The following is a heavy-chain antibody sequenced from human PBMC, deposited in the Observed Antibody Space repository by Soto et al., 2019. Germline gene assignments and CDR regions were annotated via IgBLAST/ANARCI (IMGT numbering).Heavy chain of an antibody. Sequence: PGGSLRLSCVVSGFPFSTSNMNWVRQAPGKGLEWVSFISRSSTYIYYADSVKGRFTISRDDAENSLFLQMNRLRAEDTAVYYCARGVLPISSTSWFDPWGQGTLVTVSS. CDR1: GFPFSTSN. D-gene: IGHD3-16*01. CDR3: ARGVLPISSTSWFDP. CDR2: ISRSSTYI. J-gene: IGHJ5*02. V-gene: IGHV3-21*01.